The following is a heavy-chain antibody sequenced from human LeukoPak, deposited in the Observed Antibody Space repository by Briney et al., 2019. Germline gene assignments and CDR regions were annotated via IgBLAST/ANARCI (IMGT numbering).Heavy chain of an antibody. J-gene: IGHJ4*02. CDR3: ARDRFHYDSSGYFDY. CDR1: GGTFSNYA. Sequence: SVKVSCKASGGTFSNYAISWVRQAPGQGLEWMGGILPIFDTGNYAQKFQGRVTVTADASTSTAYMELSSLRSEDTAVYYCARDRFHYDSSGYFDYWGQGTLVTVSS. V-gene: IGHV1-69*01. D-gene: IGHD3-22*01. CDR2: ILPIFDTG.